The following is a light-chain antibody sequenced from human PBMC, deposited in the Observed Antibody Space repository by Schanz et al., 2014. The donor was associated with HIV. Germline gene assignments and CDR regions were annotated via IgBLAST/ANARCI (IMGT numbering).Light chain of an antibody. CDR3: QQYGSSPQYT. J-gene: IGKJ2*01. Sequence: EIVLTQSPDTLSLSPGERATLSCRASQSVGGYLAWLQQKPGQAPRLLIFGASNRAAGIPDRFSGGESGTDFTLTISRVEPEDFAVYYCQQYGSSPQYTFGQGTKLEIK. CDR1: QSVGGY. CDR2: GAS. V-gene: IGKV3-20*01.